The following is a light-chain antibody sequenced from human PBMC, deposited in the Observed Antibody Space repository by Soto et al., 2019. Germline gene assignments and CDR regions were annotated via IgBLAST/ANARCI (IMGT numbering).Light chain of an antibody. Sequence: VRTQSPDSLAVSLGDRATINCKSSQSVLYSSNNKNYLAWYQQKPGQPPKLLIYWASTRESGVPDRFSGSGSGTDFTLTISSLQAEDVAVYYCQQSLYLPPPFGGGTKVDI. CDR1: QSVLYSSNNKNY. V-gene: IGKV4-1*01. CDR3: QQSLYLPPP. CDR2: WAS. J-gene: IGKJ4*01.